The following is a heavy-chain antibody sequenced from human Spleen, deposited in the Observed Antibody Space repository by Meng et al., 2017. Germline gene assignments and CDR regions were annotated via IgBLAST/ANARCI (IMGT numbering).Heavy chain of an antibody. CDR1: GFIFSDYS. Sequence: GESLKISCAASGFIFSDYSMNWVRQAPGKGLEWVSSISSSSSAIYSADSVKGRFTISRDNARNSLYLQMNSLRAEDTAVYYCARDYGFTIFGVVIDYYYYYYGMDVWGQGTTVTVSS. J-gene: IGHJ6*02. D-gene: IGHD3-3*01. V-gene: IGHV3-21*01. CDR2: ISSSSSAI. CDR3: ARDYGFTIFGVVIDYYYYYYGMDV.